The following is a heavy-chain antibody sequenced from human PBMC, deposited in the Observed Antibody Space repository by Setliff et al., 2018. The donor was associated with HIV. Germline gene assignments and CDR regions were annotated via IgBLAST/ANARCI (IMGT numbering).Heavy chain of an antibody. V-gene: IGHV1-2*02. J-gene: IGHJ6*03. D-gene: IGHD7-27*01. CDR1: GYIFSVYL. CDR2: INPNSGDT. Sequence: GASVKVSCKASGYIFSVYLMHWVRQAPGQGLEWMGWINPNSGDTNYAQKFQGRVTMTRDTSISTVYLEQSRLRSDDTAVYYCVRDRTQQNWGSRGYYYMDVWGKGSTVTVSS. CDR3: VRDRTQQNWGSRGYYYMDV.